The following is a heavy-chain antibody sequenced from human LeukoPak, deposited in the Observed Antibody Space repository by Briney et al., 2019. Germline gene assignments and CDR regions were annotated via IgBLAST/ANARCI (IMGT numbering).Heavy chain of an antibody. CDR3: AKANGYYFDC. J-gene: IGHJ4*02. D-gene: IGHD2-8*01. CDR1: GFTFSSYA. Sequence: GGSLRLSCSASGFTFSSYAMHWVRQAPGKGLEYVSAISSNGGSTYYADSVKGRFTISRDNAKNSLYLQMNSLRAEDTAVYYCAKANGYYFDCWGQGTLVTVSS. V-gene: IGHV3-64*04. CDR2: ISSNGGST.